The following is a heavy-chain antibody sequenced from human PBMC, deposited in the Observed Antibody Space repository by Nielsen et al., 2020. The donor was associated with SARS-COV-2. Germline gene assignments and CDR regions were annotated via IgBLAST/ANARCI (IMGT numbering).Heavy chain of an antibody. CDR3: ARHPMGRITIFGVTHSGGWFDP. CDR2: IYYSGST. CDR1: GGSISSGDYY. Sequence: SETLSLTCTVSGGSISSGDYYWGWIRQPPGKGLEWIGSIYYSGSTYYNPSLKSRVTISVDTSKNQFSLKLSSVTAADTAVYYCARHPMGRITIFGVTHSGGWFDPWGQGTLVTVSS. V-gene: IGHV4-39*01. D-gene: IGHD3-3*01. J-gene: IGHJ5*02.